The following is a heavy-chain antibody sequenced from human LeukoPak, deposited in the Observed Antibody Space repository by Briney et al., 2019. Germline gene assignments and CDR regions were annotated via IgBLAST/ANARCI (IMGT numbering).Heavy chain of an antibody. Sequence: GAPVKVSCKASGGTFSSYAISWVRQAPGQGLEWMGGIIPIFGTANYAQKFQGRVTITADESTSTAYMELSSLRSEDTAVYYCARDPAYCGGDCYSDYWGQGTLVTVSS. J-gene: IGHJ4*02. D-gene: IGHD2-21*02. CDR3: ARDPAYCGGDCYSDY. CDR1: GGTFSSYA. CDR2: IIPIFGTA. V-gene: IGHV1-69*13.